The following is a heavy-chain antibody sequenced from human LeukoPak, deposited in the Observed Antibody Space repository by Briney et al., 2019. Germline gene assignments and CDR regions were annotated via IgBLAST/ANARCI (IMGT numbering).Heavy chain of an antibody. CDR1: GFTFSNYW. J-gene: IGHJ4*02. Sequence: GGSLRLSCSASGFTFSNYWMSWVRQAPGEGLEWVANIKQDESEKYYVDSVKGRFTISRDNAKSSLYLQMNSLRAEDTAVYYCARALDSSSSRYQAFEEWGQGTLVTVSS. D-gene: IGHD2-2*01. V-gene: IGHV3-7*01. CDR2: IKQDESEK. CDR3: ARALDSSSSRYQAFEE.